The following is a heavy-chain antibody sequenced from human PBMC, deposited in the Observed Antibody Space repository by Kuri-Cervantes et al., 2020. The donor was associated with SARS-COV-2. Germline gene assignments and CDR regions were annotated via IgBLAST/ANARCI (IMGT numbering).Heavy chain of an antibody. CDR2: ISAYNGNT. CDR1: GYTFTGYY. J-gene: IGHJ3*02. V-gene: IGHV1-18*04. CDR3: ARGVGSGIVVVPAAMRSSFDI. Sequence: ASVKVSCKASGYTFTGYYMHWVRQAPGQGLEWIGWISAYNGNTNYAQKLQGRVTMTTDTSTSTAYMELRSLRSDDTAVYYCARGVGSGIVVVPAAMRSSFDIWGQGTMVTVSS. D-gene: IGHD2-2*01.